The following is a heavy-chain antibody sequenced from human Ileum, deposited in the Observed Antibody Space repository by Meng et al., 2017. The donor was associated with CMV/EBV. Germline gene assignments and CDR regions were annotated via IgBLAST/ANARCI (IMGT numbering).Heavy chain of an antibody. CDR3: TTGRAH. J-gene: IGHJ4*02. Sequence: LVEYGGGVIKPGGSLRLSCAASGVTFTDAWMSWVRQAPGKGLEWVGRIKAKADGGTTEYPAPVKGRFTISRDDSKNTLFLQMNSLKTEDTAVYYCTTGRAHWGQGTLVTVSS. CDR2: IKAKADGGTT. V-gene: IGHV3-15*01. CDR1: GVTFTDAW.